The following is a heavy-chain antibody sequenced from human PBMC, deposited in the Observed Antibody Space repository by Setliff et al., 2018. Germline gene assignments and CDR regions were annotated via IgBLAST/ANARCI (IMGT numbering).Heavy chain of an antibody. V-gene: IGHV5-51*01. CDR1: GYRFSSHW. Sequence: GESLKISCKGSGYRFSSHWIGWVRQMPGKGLELMGIIYPGDSDTRCSPAFQGQVTISADRSISTAYLQWSSLRASDTAMYYCARLVRDIVVVPAPGGDYYYYYGMDVWGQGTTVTVSS. J-gene: IGHJ6*02. CDR2: IYPGDSDT. D-gene: IGHD2-2*01. CDR3: ARLVRDIVVVPAPGGDYYYYYGMDV.